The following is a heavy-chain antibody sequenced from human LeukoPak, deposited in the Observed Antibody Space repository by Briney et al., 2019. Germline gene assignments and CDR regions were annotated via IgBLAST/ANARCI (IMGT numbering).Heavy chain of an antibody. V-gene: IGHV3-7*01. J-gene: IGHJ4*02. CDR3: ARAMVWDHGDY. Sequence: PGGSLRLSCAASGFTFSRYWMTWVRQAPGKGLEWVANIKQDGSEKYYVDSVKGRFTISRDNAKNSLYLQMNSPRAEDTAVYYCARAMVWDHGDYWGQGTLATVSS. D-gene: IGHD1-26*01. CDR1: GFTFSRYW. CDR2: IKQDGSEK.